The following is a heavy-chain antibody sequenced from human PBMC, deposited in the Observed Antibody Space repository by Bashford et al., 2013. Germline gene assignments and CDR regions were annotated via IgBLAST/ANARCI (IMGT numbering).Heavy chain of an antibody. CDR1: GFTFSSYA. V-gene: IGHV3-30-3*01. CDR3: AREWTRFGELFY. J-gene: IGHJ4*02. D-gene: IGHD3-10*01. CDR2: ISYDGSNK. Sequence: GSLRLSCAASGFTFSSYAMHWVRQAPGKGLEWVAVISYDGSNKYYADSVKGRFTISRDNSKNTLYLQMNSLRAEDTAVYYCAREWTRFGELFYWGQGTLVTVSS.